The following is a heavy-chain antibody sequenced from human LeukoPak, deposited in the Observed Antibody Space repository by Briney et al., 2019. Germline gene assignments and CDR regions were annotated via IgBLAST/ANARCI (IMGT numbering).Heavy chain of an antibody. Sequence: GGSLRLSCAASGFIFNTYVMHWVRQAPGKGLEWVAFIRFDGSTNYNADSVKGRFTISRDNSKNTLYLQMNSLTADDTAVYYCAKDRAYRFDFWGQGILVTVSS. J-gene: IGHJ4*02. D-gene: IGHD5-18*01. CDR2: IRFDGSTN. CDR3: AKDRAYRFDF. CDR1: GFIFNTYV. V-gene: IGHV3-30*02.